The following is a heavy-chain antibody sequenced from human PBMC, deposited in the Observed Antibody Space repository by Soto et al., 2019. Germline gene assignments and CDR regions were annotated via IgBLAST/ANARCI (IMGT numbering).Heavy chain of an antibody. Sequence: LSLTCTVSGGSISSYYWSWIRQPPGKGLEWIGYIYYSGSTNYNPSLKSRVTISVDTSKNQFSLKLSSVTAADTAVYYCARRDYYDSSGYSDAFDIWGQGTMVTVSS. CDR3: ARRDYYDSSGYSDAFDI. D-gene: IGHD3-22*01. CDR2: IYYSGST. CDR1: GGSISSYY. V-gene: IGHV4-59*01. J-gene: IGHJ3*02.